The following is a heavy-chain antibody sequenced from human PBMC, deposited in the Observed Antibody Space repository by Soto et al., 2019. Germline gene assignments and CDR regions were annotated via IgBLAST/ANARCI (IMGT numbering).Heavy chain of an antibody. V-gene: IGHV4-39*01. Sequence: SETLSLTCTVSGGSISSSSYYWGWIRQPPGKGLEWIGSIYYSGSTYYNPSLKSRVTISVDTSKNQFSLKLSSVTAADTAVYYCARLDYDFWSGYYKGSNRDYYYYYGMDVWGQGTTVTVSS. CDR3: ARLDYDFWSGYYKGSNRDYYYYYGMDV. CDR2: IYYSGST. CDR1: GGSISSSSYY. D-gene: IGHD3-3*01. J-gene: IGHJ6*02.